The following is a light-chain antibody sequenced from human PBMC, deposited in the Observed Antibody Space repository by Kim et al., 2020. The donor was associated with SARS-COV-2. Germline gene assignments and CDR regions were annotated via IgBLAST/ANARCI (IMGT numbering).Light chain of an antibody. J-gene: IGLJ3*02. CDR3: QSYDSTNQV. Sequence: NFILTQPHSVSESPGKTVTISCTRSSGSIASNYVQWYQQRPGSSPTTVIYEDSQRPSGVPNRFSGSIDSSSNSASLTISGLKTEDEADYYCQSYDSTNQVFGGGTQLTVL. V-gene: IGLV6-57*01. CDR2: EDS. CDR1: SGSIASNY.